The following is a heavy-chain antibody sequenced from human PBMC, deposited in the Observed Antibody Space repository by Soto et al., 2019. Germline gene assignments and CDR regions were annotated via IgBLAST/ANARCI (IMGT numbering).Heavy chain of an antibody. J-gene: IGHJ5*02. CDR3: WVIKRRDQYCTSGYWFDP. Sequence: VGSLRLSCAASGFTFSHAWMSWVRQAPGKGLEWVGRIKSKADGETKDYGAPVRGRFTIPRDDSQDILYLHMNSLRIEDTAVYYCWVIKRRDQYCTSGYWFDPWGPGTLVTVSS. D-gene: IGHD2-8*02. CDR2: IKSKADGETK. CDR1: GFTFSHAW. V-gene: IGHV3-15*01.